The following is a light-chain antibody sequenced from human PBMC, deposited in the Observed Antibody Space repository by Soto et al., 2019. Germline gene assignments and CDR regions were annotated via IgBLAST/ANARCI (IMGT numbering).Light chain of an antibody. CDR2: DAS. Sequence: EIVLTQSPATLSLSPWERATLSCRASQSVSSYLAWYQQKPGQAPRLLIYDASNRATGIPARFSGSGSGTAFTLTISSLEPEDFPVYYCQQRSNWPPITFGQGTRLEIK. J-gene: IGKJ5*01. CDR3: QQRSNWPPIT. V-gene: IGKV3-11*01. CDR1: QSVSSY.